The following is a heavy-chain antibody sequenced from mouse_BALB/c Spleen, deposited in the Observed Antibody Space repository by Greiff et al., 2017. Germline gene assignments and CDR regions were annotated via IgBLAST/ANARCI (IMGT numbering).Heavy chain of an antibody. Sequence: EVKLMESGGGLVKLGGSLKLSCAASGFTFSSYYMSWVRQTPEKRLELVAAINSNGGSTYYPDTVKGRFTISRDNAKNTLYLQMSSLKSEDTALYYCARLNDYDLFDYWGQGTTLTVSS. V-gene: IGHV5-6-2*01. CDR2: INSNGGST. J-gene: IGHJ2*01. CDR1: GFTFSSYY. CDR3: ARLNDYDLFDY. D-gene: IGHD2-4*01.